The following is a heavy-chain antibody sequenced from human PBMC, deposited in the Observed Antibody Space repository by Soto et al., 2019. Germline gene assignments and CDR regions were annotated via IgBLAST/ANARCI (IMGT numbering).Heavy chain of an antibody. J-gene: IGHJ5*02. CDR1: GYTFTSYG. D-gene: IGHD2-8*01. Sequence: ASVKVSCKASGYTFTSYGISWVRQAPGQGLEWMGWISAYNGNTIYAQKLQGRVTMTTDTSTSTAYMELRSLRSDDTAVYYCARVRYCTNGVCYNWFDPWGQGTLVTVSS. CDR2: ISAYNGNT. CDR3: ARVRYCTNGVCYNWFDP. V-gene: IGHV1-18*01.